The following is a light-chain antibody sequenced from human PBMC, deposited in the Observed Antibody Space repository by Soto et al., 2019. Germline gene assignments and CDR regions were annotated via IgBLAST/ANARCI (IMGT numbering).Light chain of an antibody. Sequence: ENVLTQSPGTLSLSPGERATLSCRASQSVGRDYLAWFQQKPGQAPRLLIHDASRRATGIPDRFSGSGSGTDFTLTINRLEPEDLAIYYCQQYASSPITFGQGSRVDIK. CDR2: DAS. CDR3: QQYASSPIT. CDR1: QSVGRDY. J-gene: IGKJ5*01. V-gene: IGKV3-20*01.